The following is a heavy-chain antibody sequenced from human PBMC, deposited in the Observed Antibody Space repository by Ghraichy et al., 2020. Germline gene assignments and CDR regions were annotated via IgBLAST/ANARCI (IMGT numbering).Heavy chain of an antibody. CDR3: VRGSDSLTGSFYY. J-gene: IGHJ4*02. CDR1: GFTFSKFG. D-gene: IGHD3-9*01. Sequence: GGSLRLSCSGSGFTFSKFGMHWVRQAPGKGLEYVSTITSKGGRTHYADAVKGRFTISRDSSKNTVYLQMSSVTTDDTAVYYCVRGSDSLTGSFYYWGQGTQVTVSS. V-gene: IGHV3-64D*09. CDR2: ITSKGGRT.